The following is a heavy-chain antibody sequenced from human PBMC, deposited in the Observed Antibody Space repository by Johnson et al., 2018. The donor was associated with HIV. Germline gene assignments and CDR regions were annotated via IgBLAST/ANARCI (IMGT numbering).Heavy chain of an antibody. D-gene: IGHD5-24*01. V-gene: IGHV3-30-3*01. CDR3: AREMATSRGYAFDI. CDR2: ISYDGSNK. Sequence: QVQLVESGGGVVQPGRSLRLSCAASGFTFSSYAMHWVRQAPGKGLEWVAVISYDGSNKYYADSVKGRFTISRDNSKNTLYLQMNSLRAEDTAVYYCAREMATSRGYAFDIWGQGTMVTVSS. CDR1: GFTFSSYA. J-gene: IGHJ3*02.